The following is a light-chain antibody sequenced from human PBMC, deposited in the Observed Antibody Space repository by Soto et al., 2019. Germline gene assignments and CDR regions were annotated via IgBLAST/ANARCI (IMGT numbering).Light chain of an antibody. V-gene: IGKV1-5*03. CDR1: QSIGSW. Sequence: DIQMTQSPSTLSASVGDRVTITCRASQSIGSWLAWFQQKPGKAPKVLIYKASSLESGVPSRFSGSGSGTEFTLTISSLQPDDFATYYCQHYNSYSSFGPGTKVDIK. CDR2: KAS. J-gene: IGKJ1*01. CDR3: QHYNSYSS.